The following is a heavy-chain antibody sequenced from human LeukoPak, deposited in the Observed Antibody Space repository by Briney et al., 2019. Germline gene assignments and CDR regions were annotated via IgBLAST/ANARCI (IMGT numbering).Heavy chain of an antibody. V-gene: IGHV3-20*04. Sequence: GGSLRLSCAASGFTFDDYGMSWVRQAPGKGLAWVSGINWNGGSTGYADSVKGRFTISRDNAKNSLYLQMNSLRAEDTALYYCARDDGDYYDSRKPLDYWGQGTLVTVSS. D-gene: IGHD3-22*01. CDR3: ARDDGDYYDSRKPLDY. J-gene: IGHJ4*02. CDR2: INWNGGST. CDR1: GFTFDDYG.